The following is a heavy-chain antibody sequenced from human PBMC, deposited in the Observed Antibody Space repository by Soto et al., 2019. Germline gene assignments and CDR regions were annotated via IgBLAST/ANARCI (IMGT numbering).Heavy chain of an antibody. CDR1: GGSFSGYY. J-gene: IGHJ6*02. D-gene: IGHD2-2*02. Sequence: SETLSLPCAVYGGSFSGYYWSWIRQPPGKGLEWIGEINHSGSTNYNPSLKSRVTMSVDTSKNQFSLKLRSVIVADTAVYHCARFVRSCSGTTCYTRADVWGQGTTVTVSS. CDR3: ARFVRSCSGTTCYTRADV. CDR2: INHSGST. V-gene: IGHV4-34*01.